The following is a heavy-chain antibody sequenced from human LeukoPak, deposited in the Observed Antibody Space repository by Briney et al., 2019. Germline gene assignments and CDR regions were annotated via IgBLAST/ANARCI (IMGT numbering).Heavy chain of an antibody. CDR1: GGSFSGYY. J-gene: IGHJ5*02. CDR2: INHSGST. Sequence: SETLSLTCAAYGGSFSGYYWSWIRQPPGKGLEWIGEINHSGSTNYNPSLKSRVTISVDTSKNQFSLKLSSVTAADTAVYYCARGSHPGWFDPWGQGTLVTVSS. V-gene: IGHV4-34*01. CDR3: ARGSHPGWFDP.